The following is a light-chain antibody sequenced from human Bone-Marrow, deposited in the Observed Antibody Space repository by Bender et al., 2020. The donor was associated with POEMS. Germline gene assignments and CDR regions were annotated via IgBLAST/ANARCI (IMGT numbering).Light chain of an antibody. Sequence: SYELTQSPSVSVSPGQTANITCSGDKLGDKYTCWYQQRPGQSPVLVIYQDTKRPSGVPERFSGSNSGNTATLTISGTQAIDEADYYCQAWDTRTAVFGTGTKVTVL. CDR1: KLGDKY. V-gene: IGLV3-1*01. CDR2: QDT. J-gene: IGLJ1*01. CDR3: QAWDTRTAV.